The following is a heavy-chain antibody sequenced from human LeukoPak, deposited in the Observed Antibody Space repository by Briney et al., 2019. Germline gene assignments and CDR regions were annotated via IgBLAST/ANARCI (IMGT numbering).Heavy chain of an antibody. V-gene: IGHV1-2*06. CDR1: GYTFTGYY. Sequence: ASVKVSCKASGYTFTGYYMHWVRQAPGQGLEWMGRINPNSGGTNYAQKFQGRVTMTRDTSISTAYMELSRLRSEDTAVYYCTSGSYGQNYLFDYWGQGALVTVSS. CDR2: INPNSGGT. J-gene: IGHJ4*02. CDR3: TSGSYGQNYLFDY. D-gene: IGHD1-26*01.